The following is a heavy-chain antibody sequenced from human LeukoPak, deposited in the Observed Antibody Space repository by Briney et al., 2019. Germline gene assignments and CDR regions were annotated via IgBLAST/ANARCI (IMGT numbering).Heavy chain of an antibody. CDR1: GFTFSSYS. CDR2: ISSSSSYI. Sequence: GGSLRLSCAASGFTFSSYSMNWVRQAPGKGLEWVSSISSSSSYIYYADSVKGRLTISRDNAKNSLYLQMNSLRAEDTAVYYCARATYPDCSSTSCYPDYWGQGTLVTVSS. J-gene: IGHJ4*02. D-gene: IGHD2-2*01. CDR3: ARATYPDCSSTSCYPDY. V-gene: IGHV3-21*01.